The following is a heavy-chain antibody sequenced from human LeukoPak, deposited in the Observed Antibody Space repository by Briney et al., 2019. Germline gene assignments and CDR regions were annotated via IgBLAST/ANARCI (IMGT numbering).Heavy chain of an antibody. D-gene: IGHD6-6*01. CDR3: ARVAARPDLNLDY. Sequence: PGGSLRLSCAASGFTFSSYSMNWVRQAPGKGLEWVSSISSSSSYIYYADSVKGRFTTSSDNAKNSLYLQMNSLRAEDAAVYYCARVAARPDLNLDYWGQGTLVTVSS. J-gene: IGHJ4*02. CDR2: ISSSSSYI. CDR1: GFTFSSYS. V-gene: IGHV3-21*01.